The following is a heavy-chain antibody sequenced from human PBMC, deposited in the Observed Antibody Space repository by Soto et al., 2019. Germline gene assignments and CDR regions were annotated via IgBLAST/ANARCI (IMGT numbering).Heavy chain of an antibody. V-gene: IGHV3-48*01. CDR3: ASTIAEYDFWSGQLXY. D-gene: IGHD3-3*01. J-gene: IGHJ4*02. CDR1: GFTFSSYS. Sequence: PGGSLRLSCAASGFTFSSYSMNWVRQAPGKGLEWVSYISSSSSTIYYADSVKGRFTISRDNAKNSLYLQMNSLRAEDTAVYYCASTIAEYDFWSGQLXYWGQGTLVTVSS. CDR2: ISSSSSTI.